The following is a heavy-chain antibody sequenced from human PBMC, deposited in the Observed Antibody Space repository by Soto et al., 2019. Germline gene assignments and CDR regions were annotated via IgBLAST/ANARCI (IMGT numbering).Heavy chain of an antibody. Sequence: PVERLKVSCRGSGESCAGDWIGWVREMPGEGLEWMGIIYPGDSDTRYSPSFQGQVTISADKSISTAYLQWSSLKASDTAMYYCATRKGISVVTNHKHAFDISGQRTMVTVPS. V-gene: IGHV5-51*01. CDR1: GESCAGDW. CDR2: IYPGDSDT. J-gene: IGHJ3*02. D-gene: IGHD2-21*02. CDR3: ATRKGISVVTNHKHAFDI.